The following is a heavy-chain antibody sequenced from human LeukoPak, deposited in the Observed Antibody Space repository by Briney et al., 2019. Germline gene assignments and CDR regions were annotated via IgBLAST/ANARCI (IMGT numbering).Heavy chain of an antibody. CDR1: GFTFSSYD. CDR3: AKESPTFDY. V-gene: IGHV3-23*01. Sequence: GTLSLTCAASGFTFSSYDMSWLRQAPGKGLEWVSVINGNGGTTYYADTVKGRFTMSRDNSNSTLCLQMNSLRAEDRTVYYSAKESPTFDYWGQGTLVSVSS. J-gene: IGHJ4*02. CDR2: INGNGGTT.